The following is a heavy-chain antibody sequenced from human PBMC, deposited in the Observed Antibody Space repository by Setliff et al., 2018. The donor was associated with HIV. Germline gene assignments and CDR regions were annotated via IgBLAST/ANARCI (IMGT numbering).Heavy chain of an antibody. D-gene: IGHD3-22*01. CDR2: IYYSGNT. CDR1: GASIRGHY. Sequence: ETLSLTCSVSGASIRGHYWSWIRQSSGKGLEWIGNIYYSGNTNYNPSFKSRVTISVDTSKNQFSLRVNSVTAADTAVYYCARSLVPSGYYYGRHAFDIWGQGTKVTVSS. V-gene: IGHV4-59*08. J-gene: IGHJ3*02. CDR3: ARSLVPSGYYYGRHAFDI.